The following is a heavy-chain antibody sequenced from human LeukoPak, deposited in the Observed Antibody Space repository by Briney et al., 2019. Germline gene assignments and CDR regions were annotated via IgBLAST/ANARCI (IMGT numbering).Heavy chain of an antibody. D-gene: IGHD6-13*01. V-gene: IGHV3-30-3*01. Sequence: GGSLRLSCAASGFTFSSYAMHWVRQAPGKGLGWVAVISYDGSNKYYADSVKGRFTISRDNSKNTLYLQMNSLRAEDTAVYYCARAGSSWYSFDPWGQGTLVTVSS. CDR1: GFTFSSYA. J-gene: IGHJ5*02. CDR2: ISYDGSNK. CDR3: ARAGSSWYSFDP.